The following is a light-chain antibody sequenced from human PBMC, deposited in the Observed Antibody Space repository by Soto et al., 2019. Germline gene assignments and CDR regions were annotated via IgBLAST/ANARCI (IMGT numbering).Light chain of an antibody. Sequence: DIQMTQSPSTLSASVGDRVTITCRASQSSSRWLAWYQQKPGKVPKLLIYKASGLNSGVPSRFSGSGSGTEFTLTISSLQPDDFATYYCQKYNDYPWKCGQGNTGAIK. CDR3: QKYNDYPWK. J-gene: IGKJ1*01. CDR2: KAS. V-gene: IGKV1-5*03. CDR1: QSSSRW.